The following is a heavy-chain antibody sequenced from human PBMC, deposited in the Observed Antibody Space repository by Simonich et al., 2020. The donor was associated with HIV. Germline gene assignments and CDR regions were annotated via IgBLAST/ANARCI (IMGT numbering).Heavy chain of an antibody. J-gene: IGHJ4*02. V-gene: IGHV3-9*03. Sequence: EVQLVESGGGLVQPGRSLRLSCAASGFTFDDYAMHWVRQAPGKGLGWVSVISWKSGRSSYADAVKGRFTISRDNAKNSLYLQMNSLRAEDMALYYCAKDRYSSSSGSFDYWGQGTLVTVSS. CDR3: AKDRYSSSSGSFDY. CDR2: ISWKSGRS. CDR1: GFTFDDYA. D-gene: IGHD6-6*01.